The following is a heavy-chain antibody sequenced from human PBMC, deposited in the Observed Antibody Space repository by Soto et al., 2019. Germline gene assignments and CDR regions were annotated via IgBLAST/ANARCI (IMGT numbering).Heavy chain of an antibody. CDR3: TRAAIRGELLDY. CDR2: IYHSGST. D-gene: IGHD1-26*01. J-gene: IGHJ4*02. V-gene: IGHV4-30-2*01. CDR1: GGSPLTGGFS. Sequence: TSETLSLTCAVSGGSPLTGGFSSSWMRQPPGKGLEWIGYIYHSGSTYYNPSLKSRVTISRDNSKNTLNLQMNSLRVEDTAVYYCTRAAIRGELLDYWGQGTQVTVSS.